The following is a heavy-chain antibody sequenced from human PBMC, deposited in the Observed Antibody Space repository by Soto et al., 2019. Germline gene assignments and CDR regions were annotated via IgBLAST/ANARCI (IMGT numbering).Heavy chain of an antibody. D-gene: IGHD2-2*01. CDR3: ARSQGSSTSLEIYYYYYYGMDV. Sequence: QVQLVQSGAEVKKPGSSVKVSCKASGGPFGSYAISWVRQAPGQGLEWMGGIIPIPGTANYAQKFQGRVTIAAEESTSTAYMALSSLRSEDTAVYYCARSQGSSTSLEIYYYYYYGMDVGGQGTTATVSS. V-gene: IGHV1-69*01. CDR2: IIPIPGTA. J-gene: IGHJ6*02. CDR1: GGPFGSYA.